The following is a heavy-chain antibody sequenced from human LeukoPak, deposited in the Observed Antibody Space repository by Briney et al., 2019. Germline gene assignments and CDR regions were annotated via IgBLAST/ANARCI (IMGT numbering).Heavy chain of an antibody. CDR1: GFTFSSYA. CDR2: ISGSGGST. J-gene: IGHJ6*02. V-gene: IGHV3-23*01. Sequence: GGSLRLSCAASGFTFSSYAMSWVRQAPGKGLEWVSAISGSGGSTYYADSVKGRFTISRDNSKNTLYLRMNSLRAEDTAVYYCAKPDSPKPGWYNYYYGMDVWGQGTTVTVSS. CDR3: AKPDSPKPGWYNYYYGMDV. D-gene: IGHD6-19*01.